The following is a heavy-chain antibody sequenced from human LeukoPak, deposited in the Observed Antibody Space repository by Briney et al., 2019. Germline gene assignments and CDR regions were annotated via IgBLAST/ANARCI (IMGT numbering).Heavy chain of an antibody. CDR3: AKRVFAAAQDYFFDY. V-gene: IGHV3-23*01. D-gene: IGHD2-15*01. J-gene: IGHJ4*02. Sequence: GGSLRLSCAASGFTFSSSAMSWVRLAPGKGLEWVSAVSSSGGSTFYADSVKGRFTISRDNSKNTLFLQMNSLRAEDTAIYYCAKRVFAAAQDYFFDYWGPGTLVTVSS. CDR2: VSSSGGST. CDR1: GFTFSSSA.